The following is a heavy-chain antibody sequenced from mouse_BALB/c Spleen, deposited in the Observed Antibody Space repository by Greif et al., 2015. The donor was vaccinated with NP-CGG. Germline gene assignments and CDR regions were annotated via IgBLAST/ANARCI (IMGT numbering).Heavy chain of an antibody. J-gene: IGHJ4*01. V-gene: IGHV3-8*02. CDR2: ISYSGST. CDR3: ARLYYCTSSFYAMDH. Sequence: EVQLVESGPSLVKPSQTLSLTCSVTGDSITSGYWNWIRKFPGNKLEYMGYISYSGSTYYNPSLKSRISITRDTSKNXHSLQENSVTTEDTSTYYCARLYYCTSSFYAMDHGAQGTSDTVST. D-gene: IGHD2-1*01. CDR1: GDSITSGY.